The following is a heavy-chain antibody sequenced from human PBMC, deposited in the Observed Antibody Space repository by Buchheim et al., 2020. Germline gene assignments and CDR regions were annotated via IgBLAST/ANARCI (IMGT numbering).Heavy chain of an antibody. Sequence: EVQLVESGGGLVQPGGSLRLSCAASGFTFSSYEMNWVRQAPGKGLEWVSYIRSSGSTTYYADSVKGRFTTSRANAKNSLYLQMNSLRAEDTAFYYCAREYCSSTSCSYFDYWGQGTL. V-gene: IGHV3-48*03. D-gene: IGHD2-2*01. CDR1: GFTFSSYE. J-gene: IGHJ4*02. CDR2: IRSSGSTT. CDR3: AREYCSSTSCSYFDY.